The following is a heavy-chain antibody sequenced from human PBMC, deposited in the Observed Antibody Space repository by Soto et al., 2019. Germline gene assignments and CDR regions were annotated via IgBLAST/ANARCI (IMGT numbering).Heavy chain of an antibody. V-gene: IGHV1-18*01. CDR3: ARDRAPYCSDGSGYSGY. D-gene: IGHD2-15*01. CDR2: ISAYNGNT. J-gene: IGHJ4*02. CDR1: GYTFTSYG. Sequence: GASGMVSCKASGYTFTSYGISWVRQAPGQGLEWMGWISAYNGNTNYAQKLQGRVTMTTDTSTSTAYMELRSLRSDDTAVYYCARDRAPYCSDGSGYSGYWGEGTLVTVSS.